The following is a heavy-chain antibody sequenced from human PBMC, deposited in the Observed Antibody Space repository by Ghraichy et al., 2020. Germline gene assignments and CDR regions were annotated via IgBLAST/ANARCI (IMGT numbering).Heavy chain of an antibody. CDR3: ARHRYGGEWELLGAAFDI. Sequence: SQTLSLTCTVSGGSISSSSYYWGWIRQPPGKGLEWIGSIYYSGSTYYNPSLKSRVTISVDTSKNQFSLKLSSVTAADTAVYYCARHRYGGEWELLGAAFDIWGQGTMVTVSS. D-gene: IGHD1-26*01. CDR1: GGSISSSSYY. V-gene: IGHV4-39*01. CDR2: IYYSGST. J-gene: IGHJ3*02.